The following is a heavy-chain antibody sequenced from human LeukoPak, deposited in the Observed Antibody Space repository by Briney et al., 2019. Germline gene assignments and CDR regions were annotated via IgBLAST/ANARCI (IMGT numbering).Heavy chain of an antibody. CDR3: AKGRDGYNYDAFDI. CDR2: ISWNSGNI. Sequence: PGGSLRLSCAASGFTFDDYAMHWVRQAPGKGLEWVSGISWNSGNIGYADSVKGRFTISRDNAKNSLHLQMNSLRAGDTAFYYCAKGRDGYNYDAFDIWGQGTMVTVSS. V-gene: IGHV3-9*01. J-gene: IGHJ3*02. CDR1: GFTFDDYA. D-gene: IGHD5-24*01.